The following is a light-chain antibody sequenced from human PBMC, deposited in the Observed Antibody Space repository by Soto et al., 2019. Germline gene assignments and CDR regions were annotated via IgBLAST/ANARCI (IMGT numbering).Light chain of an antibody. CDR3: QPGYSTPLT. Sequence: DIQMTQSPSSLSASVGDRVTITCRASQSISSYLNWYQQKPGKAPKLLIYAASSLQSGVPSRFSGSGSGTDFTLTISSLQPEDFANYYCQPGYSTPLTFGGGTKVEIK. CDR2: AAS. CDR1: QSISSY. J-gene: IGKJ4*01. V-gene: IGKV1-39*01.